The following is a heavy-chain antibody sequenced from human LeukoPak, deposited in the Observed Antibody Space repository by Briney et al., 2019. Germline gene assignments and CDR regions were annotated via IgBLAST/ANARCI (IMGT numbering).Heavy chain of an antibody. Sequence: GRSLRLSCAASGFTFGSYGMHWVRQAPGKGLEWVAVIWYDGSNKYYADSVKGRFTISRDNSKNTLYLQMNSLRAEDTAVYYCARGGKGGKPFDYWGQGTLVTVSS. CDR3: ARGGKGGKPFDY. D-gene: IGHD4-23*01. V-gene: IGHV3-33*01. CDR2: IWYDGSNK. CDR1: GFTFGSYG. J-gene: IGHJ4*02.